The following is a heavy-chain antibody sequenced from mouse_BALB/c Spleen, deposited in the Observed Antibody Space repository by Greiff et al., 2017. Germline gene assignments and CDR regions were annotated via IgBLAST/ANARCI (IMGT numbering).Heavy chain of an antibody. CDR1: GFTFSSFG. Sequence: EVKLMESGGGLVQPGGSRKLSCAASGFTFSSFGMHWVRQAPEKGLEWVAYISSGSSTIYYADTVKGRFTISRDNPKNTLFLQMTSLRSEDTAMYYCARSPITTVVGQAMDYWGQGTSVTVSS. CDR3: ARSPITTVVGQAMDY. D-gene: IGHD1-1*01. V-gene: IGHV5-17*02. J-gene: IGHJ4*01. CDR2: ISSGSSTI.